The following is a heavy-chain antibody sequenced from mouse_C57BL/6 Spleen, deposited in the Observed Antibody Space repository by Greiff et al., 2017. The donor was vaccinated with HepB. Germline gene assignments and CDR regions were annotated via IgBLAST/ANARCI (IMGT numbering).Heavy chain of an antibody. CDR3: AVYYYGSSYEDYAMDY. CDR1: GYTFTSYW. CDR2: IYPGSGST. J-gene: IGHJ4*01. D-gene: IGHD1-1*01. Sequence: QVQLQQPGAELVKPGASVKMSCKASGYTFTSYWITWVKQRPGQGLEWIGDIYPGSGSTNYNEKFKSKATLTVDTSSSTAYMQLSILTSEDSAVYYCAVYYYGSSYEDYAMDYWGQGTSVTVSS. V-gene: IGHV1-55*01.